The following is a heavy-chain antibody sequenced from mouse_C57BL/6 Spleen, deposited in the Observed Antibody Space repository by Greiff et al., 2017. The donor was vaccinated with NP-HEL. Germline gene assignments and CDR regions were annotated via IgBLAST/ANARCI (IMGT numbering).Heavy chain of an antibody. CDR2: INPNNGGT. CDR3: ASGSSSFAY. Sequence: VQLQQSGPELVKPGASLRIPSKPSGYTLPDYTMDGGKQSNGKSLEWIGDINPNNGGTINNQKFKGKATLTVDKSSSTAYMELRSLTSEDTAVYYCASGSSSFAYWGQGTLVTVSA. V-gene: IGHV1-18*01. J-gene: IGHJ3*01. CDR1: GYTLPDYT. D-gene: IGHD1-1*01.